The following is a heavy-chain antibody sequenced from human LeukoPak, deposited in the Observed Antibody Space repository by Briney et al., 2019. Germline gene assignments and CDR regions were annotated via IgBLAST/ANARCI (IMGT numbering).Heavy chain of an antibody. CDR1: GGTFSSYA. D-gene: IGHD2-2*02. J-gene: IGHJ3*02. Sequence: SVKVSCKASGGTFSSYAISEVRQAPGQGLEWMGGIIPIFGTANYAQKFQGRVTITADESTSTAYMELSSLRSEDTALYYCASQPRHNIVVVPAAIPHAFDIWGQGTMVTVSS. CDR2: IIPIFGTA. V-gene: IGHV1-69*01. CDR3: ASQPRHNIVVVPAAIPHAFDI.